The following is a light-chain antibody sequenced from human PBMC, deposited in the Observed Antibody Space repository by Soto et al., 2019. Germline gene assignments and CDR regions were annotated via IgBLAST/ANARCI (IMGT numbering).Light chain of an antibody. Sequence: QPVLTQPPSASGTPGQRVTISCSGSSSNIGSNYVYWYQQLPGTAPKLLIYRNNQRPSGVPVRFSGSKSGTSASLAISGLRSEDEADYYCAAWDDSLSGSWVFGGGTKLTVL. CDR1: SSNIGSNY. CDR3: AAWDDSLSGSWV. V-gene: IGLV1-47*01. CDR2: RNN. J-gene: IGLJ3*02.